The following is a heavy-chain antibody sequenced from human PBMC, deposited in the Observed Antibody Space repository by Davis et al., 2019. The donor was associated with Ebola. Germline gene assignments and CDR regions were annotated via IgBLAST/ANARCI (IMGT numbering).Heavy chain of an antibody. CDR2: INPNSGGT. CDR1: GYTFTGYY. D-gene: IGHD3-3*01. V-gene: IGHV1-2*02. Sequence: ASVTVSCKASGYTFTGYYMHWVRQAPGQRLEWMGWINPNSGGTNYAQKFQGRVTMTRDTSISTAYMELSRLRSDDTAVYYCARDNSFRGALGVVIITNWFDPWGQGTLVTVSS. CDR3: ARDNSFRGALGVVIITNWFDP. J-gene: IGHJ5*02.